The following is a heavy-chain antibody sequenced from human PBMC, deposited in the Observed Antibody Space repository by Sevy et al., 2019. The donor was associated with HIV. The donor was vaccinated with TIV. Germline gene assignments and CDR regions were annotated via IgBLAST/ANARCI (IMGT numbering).Heavy chain of an antibody. CDR1: GYTFTGQY. V-gene: IGHV1-2*02. D-gene: IGHD5-18*01. J-gene: IGHJ4*02. Sequence: ASVKVCYKASGYTFTGQYIHWVRQAPGQGLEWMGWINPNSGDTNYAQEFQGRVTMTRDTSISTAYMELSGLKSDDTAVYYCSRDLRLRGYSYGCFDYWGQGTLVTVSS. CDR3: SRDLRLRGYSYGCFDY. CDR2: INPNSGDT.